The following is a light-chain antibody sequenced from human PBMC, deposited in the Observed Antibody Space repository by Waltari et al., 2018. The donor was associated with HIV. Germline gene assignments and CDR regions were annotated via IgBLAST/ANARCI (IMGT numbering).Light chain of an antibody. CDR3: QSYDITLSASVV. CDR1: TSNIGADYD. CDR2: GNK. J-gene: IGLJ2*01. Sequence: QSVLTQPPSVSGALGQRVTISCTGSTSNIGADYDVHWYQQIPGTTPQLLISGNKNRPSGVPDRFSASKSGTSASLTITGLQAEDEADYFCQSYDITLSASVVFGGGTKLTVL. V-gene: IGLV1-40*01.